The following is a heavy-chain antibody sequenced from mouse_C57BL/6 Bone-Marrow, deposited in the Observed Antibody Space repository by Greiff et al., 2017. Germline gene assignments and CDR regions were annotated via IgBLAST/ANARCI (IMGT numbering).Heavy chain of an antibody. CDR3: TRVSYERGYYFDY. CDR2: ISSGGGYI. J-gene: IGHJ2*01. V-gene: IGHV5-9-1*02. CDR1: GFTFSSYA. D-gene: IGHD2-10*02. Sequence: EVQGVESGAGLVKPGGSLKLSCAASGFTFSSYAMSWVRQTPEQRLEWVAYISSGGGYIYYADTVKGRFTVTGDNAWNTLYLQLSSLKSEDTAMYYCTRVSYERGYYFDYWGQGTTLTVSS.